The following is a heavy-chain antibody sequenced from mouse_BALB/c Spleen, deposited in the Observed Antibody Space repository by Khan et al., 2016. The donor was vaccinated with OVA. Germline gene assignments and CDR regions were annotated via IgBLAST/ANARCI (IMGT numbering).Heavy chain of an antibody. D-gene: IGHD2-14*01. CDR2: IWGGGGT. V-gene: IGHV2-6-4*01. CDR3: ARAYYRYDGYYAMDY. Sequence: QVQLKESGPGLVAPSQSLSITCTVSGFSLSRYNIYWVRQPPGKGLEWLGMIWGGGGTDYNSTLKSRLSISQDNSKSQVFLKMNRLQTDDTAMYYCARAYYRYDGYYAMDYWGQGTSVTVSS. J-gene: IGHJ4*01. CDR1: GFSLSRYN.